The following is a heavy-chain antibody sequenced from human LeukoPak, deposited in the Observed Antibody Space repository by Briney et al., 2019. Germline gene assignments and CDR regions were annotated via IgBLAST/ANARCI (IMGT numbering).Heavy chain of an antibody. CDR2: IWYDGSNK. D-gene: IGHD2-15*01. Sequence: GSLRLSCAASGFTFSSYVMHWVRQAPGKGLEWVAVIWYDGSNKYYADSVKGRFTISRDNSKNTLYLQMNSLRAEDTAVYYCARDPRGYCSGGSCYSGYFDYWGQGTLVTVSS. J-gene: IGHJ4*02. V-gene: IGHV3-33*01. CDR1: GFTFSSYV. CDR3: ARDPRGYCSGGSCYSGYFDY.